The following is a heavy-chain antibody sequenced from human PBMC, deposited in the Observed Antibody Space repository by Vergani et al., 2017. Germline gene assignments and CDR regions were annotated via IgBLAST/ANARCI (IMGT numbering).Heavy chain of an antibody. Sequence: QVQLQESGPGLVKPPGTLSLTCAVSGDSFRSNKWWTWVRQSPGKTLEWIGEISHSGSTNYNPSLKGRVTLSLDTSKNQFSLRLSSVTAADTAVYYCARDPKSYCSGGSCFSVWGAFDIWGRGTKVTVSS. CDR1: GDSFRSNKW. CDR3: ARDPKSYCSGGSCFSVWGAFDI. CDR2: ISHSGST. V-gene: IGHV4-4*03. D-gene: IGHD2-15*01. J-gene: IGHJ3*02.